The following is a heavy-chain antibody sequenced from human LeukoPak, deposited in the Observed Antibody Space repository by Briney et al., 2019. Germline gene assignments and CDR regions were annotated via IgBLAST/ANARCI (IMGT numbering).Heavy chain of an antibody. V-gene: IGHV3-30*02. Sequence: PGGSLRLSCAVSGFTLSNFGMHWVRQAPGEGLEWVAYIGYDGTNKYYADSVKVRFTISRDNSKNTVHLQMNSLRGVDTALYYCARDLAGKYYIAYWGRGTLVTVSS. CDR2: IGYDGTNK. CDR3: ARDLAGKYYIAY. CDR1: GFTLSNFG. J-gene: IGHJ4*02. D-gene: IGHD2-15*01.